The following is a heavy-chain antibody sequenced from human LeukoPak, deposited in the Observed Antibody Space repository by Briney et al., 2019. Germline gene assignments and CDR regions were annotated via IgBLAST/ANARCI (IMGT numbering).Heavy chain of an antibody. J-gene: IGHJ4*02. CDR2: VDHSGST. V-gene: IGHV4-59*01. CDR1: GGSISNYH. D-gene: IGHD6-19*01. CDR3: ASTQLWLAFDF. Sequence: SKTLSLTCIVSGGSISNYHWSWIRQPPGKGLDWIGCVDHSGSTNYNPSLNTRVTISVDTSKNEFSLKLNSVTAVDTAVYCCASTQLWLAFDFWGQGILVTVSS.